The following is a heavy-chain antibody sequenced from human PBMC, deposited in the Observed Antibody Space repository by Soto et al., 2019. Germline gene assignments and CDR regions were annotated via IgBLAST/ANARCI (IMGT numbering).Heavy chain of an antibody. CDR3: AKDPSSGFAMENYFDY. J-gene: IGHJ4*02. V-gene: IGHV3-23*01. CDR2: ISGSSTST. D-gene: IGHD3-10*01. CDR1: GFTFSSYA. Sequence: EVQLSGSGGGLVQPGGSLRLSCAASGFTFSSYAMSWVRQARGKGLEWVSAISGSSTSTYYADSVKGRFTISRDNSKNTLYLQMNSLRAEDTAVYYCAKDPSSGFAMENYFDYWGQGTLVTVSS.